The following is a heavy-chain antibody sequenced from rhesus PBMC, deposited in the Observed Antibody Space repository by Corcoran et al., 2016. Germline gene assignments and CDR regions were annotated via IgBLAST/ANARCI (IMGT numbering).Heavy chain of an antibody. J-gene: IGHJ4*01. V-gene: IGHV4-160*01. Sequence: QLQLQESGPGLVKPSETLSLTCAVSGGSISGYWWSWIRQPPGKGLEWIGRLDSSGSTDYNPSLKSRITSSRATSKNQFSLKLSSVTAADTAVYYWARAPGYSYRYYYWGQGVLVTVSS. D-gene: IGHD5-12*01. CDR2: LDSSGST. CDR3: ARAPGYSYRYYY. CDR1: GGSISGYW.